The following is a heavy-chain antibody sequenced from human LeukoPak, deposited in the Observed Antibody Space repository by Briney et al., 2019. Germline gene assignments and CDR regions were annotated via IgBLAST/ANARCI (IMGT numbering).Heavy chain of an antibody. V-gene: IGHV4-39*07. J-gene: IGHJ4*02. D-gene: IGHD6-13*01. Sequence: SETLSLTCTVSGGSISSSSYYWGWIRQPPGKGLEWIGSIYYSGSTYYNPSLKSRVTMSVDTSKKIFSLKLSSVTAADTAVYYCARVTSTWYLFKYWGQGTLVTVSS. CDR1: GGSISSSSYY. CDR3: ARVTSTWYLFKY. CDR2: IYYSGST.